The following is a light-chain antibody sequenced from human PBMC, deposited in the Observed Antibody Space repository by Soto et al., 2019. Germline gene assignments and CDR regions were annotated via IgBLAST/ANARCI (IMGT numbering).Light chain of an antibody. V-gene: IGKV3-15*01. CDR1: QSVSSN. CDR3: QQYNNWPPWT. CDR2: GAS. Sequence: IVLTRSPATLSVSPGARAPLSCRASQSVSSNLAWYQQKPGQAPRLLIYGASTRATGIPARFSGSGTGTEFTLTISSLQSEDFAVYYCQQYNNWPPWTFGQGTKVDIK. J-gene: IGKJ1*01.